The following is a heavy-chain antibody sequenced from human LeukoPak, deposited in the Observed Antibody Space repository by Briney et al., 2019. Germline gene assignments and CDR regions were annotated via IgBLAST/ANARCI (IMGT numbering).Heavy chain of an antibody. CDR3: ARDTRLGYCSGGSCNSPNWYYYYGMDV. CDR1: GFTFSLYW. D-gene: IGHD2-15*01. J-gene: IGHJ6*02. V-gene: IGHV3-7*01. Sequence: PGGSLRLSCTASGFTFSLYWMSWVRQAPGKGLEWVANIKQDGSEKYYVDSVKGRFTISRDNAKNSLYLQMNSLRAEDTAVYYCARDTRLGYCSGGSCNSPNWYYYYGMDVWGQGTTVTVSS. CDR2: IKQDGSEK.